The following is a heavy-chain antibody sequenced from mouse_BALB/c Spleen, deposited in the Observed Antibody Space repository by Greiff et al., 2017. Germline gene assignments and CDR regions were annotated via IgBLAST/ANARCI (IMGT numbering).Heavy chain of an antibody. J-gene: IGHJ1*01. D-gene: IGHD1-1*01. CDR2: IYWDDDK. CDR3: ARSSTTVVASRYFDV. Sequence: QVTLKVSGPGILQPSQTLSLTCSFSGFSLSTSGMGVSWIRQPSGKGLEWLAHIYWDDDKRYNPSLKSRLTISKDTSRNQVFLKITSVDTADTATYYCARSSTTVVASRYFDVWGAGTTVTVSS. CDR1: GFSLSTSGMG. V-gene: IGHV8-12*01.